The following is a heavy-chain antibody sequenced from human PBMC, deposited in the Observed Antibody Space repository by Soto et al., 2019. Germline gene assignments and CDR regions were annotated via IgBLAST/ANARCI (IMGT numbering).Heavy chain of an antibody. D-gene: IGHD3-3*01. Sequence: ASVKVSCKASGYTLTRYDINWVRQATGQGLEWMGWMNPNSGNTGYAQKFQGRVTMTRNTSISTAYMELSSLRSEDTAVYYCARGGNRITFFGVVIIPVFAFDIWGQGTMVT. CDR2: MNPNSGNT. V-gene: IGHV1-8*01. CDR1: GYTLTRYD. CDR3: ARGGNRITFFGVVIIPVFAFDI. J-gene: IGHJ3*02.